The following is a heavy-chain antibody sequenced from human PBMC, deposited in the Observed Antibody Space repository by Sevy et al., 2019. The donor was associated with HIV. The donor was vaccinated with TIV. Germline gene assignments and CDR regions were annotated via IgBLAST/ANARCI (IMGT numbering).Heavy chain of an antibody. J-gene: IGHJ4*02. Sequence: SGPTLVKPTQTLTLTCTFSGFSLSTSGMCVSWIRQPPGKALEWIALIDWDDDKYYSTSLKTRLTISKDTSKNQVVLTMTNMDPVDTATYYCARILYDSSGYYWDKVDYWGQGTLVTVSS. CDR3: ARILYDSSGYYWDKVDY. CDR1: GFSLSTSGMC. CDR2: IDWDDDK. D-gene: IGHD3-22*01. V-gene: IGHV2-70*01.